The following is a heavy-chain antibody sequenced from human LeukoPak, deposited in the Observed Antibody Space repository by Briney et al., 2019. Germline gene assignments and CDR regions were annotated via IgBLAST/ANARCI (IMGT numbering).Heavy chain of an antibody. CDR2: ISGSGGST. J-gene: IGHJ4*02. CDR3: AKADYGDYVFDY. CDR1: GFTFSSYA. D-gene: IGHD4-17*01. Sequence: GGSLRLSCAASGFTFSSYAMSWVRQAPGKGLEWVSAISGSGGSTYYADSVKGRLTISRDNSKNTLYLQMNSLRAEDTAVYYCAKADYGDYVFDYWGQGTLVTVSS. V-gene: IGHV3-23*01.